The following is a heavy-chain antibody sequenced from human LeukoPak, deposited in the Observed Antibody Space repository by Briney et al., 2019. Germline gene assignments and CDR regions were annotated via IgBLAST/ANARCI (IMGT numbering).Heavy chain of an antibody. CDR2: IWSNGVIK. Sequence: GGSLRLSCEASGFTFSGNGMHWVRQAPGKGLEWLAVIWSNGVIKYYADSVKGQFAISRDNNRNTAYLQMNSLRAEDTAVYYCARSETYNWNFDFWGQGTLVTVSS. J-gene: IGHJ5*01. CDR1: GFTFSGNG. D-gene: IGHD1-20*01. CDR3: ARSETYNWNFDF. V-gene: IGHV3-33*01.